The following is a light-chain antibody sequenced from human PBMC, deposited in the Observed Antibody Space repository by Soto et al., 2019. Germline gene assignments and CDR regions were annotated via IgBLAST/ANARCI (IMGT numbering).Light chain of an antibody. CDR3: QQYNTWPWT. CDR1: QSVSSN. J-gene: IGKJ1*01. V-gene: IGKV3-15*01. Sequence: EIVMTQSPATLSVSPGERATLSCRASQSVSSNLAWYQQKPGQAPRLLIYGASTRATGIPARFSGSGSGTKFTLTISSLQSEDFAVYYCQQYNTWPWTFGQGTKV. CDR2: GAS.